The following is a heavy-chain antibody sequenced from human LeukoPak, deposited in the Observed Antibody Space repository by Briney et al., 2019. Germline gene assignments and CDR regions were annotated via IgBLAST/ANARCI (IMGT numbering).Heavy chain of an antibody. CDR3: ASSIAPLGYSGYDYNFDY. J-gene: IGHJ4*02. Sequence: SVTVSCKASGGTFSSYAISWVRQAPGQGLEWMGRIIPILGIANYAQKFQGRVTITADKYTCTAYMELSSLRSEDTAVYYCASSIAPLGYSGYDYNFDYWGQGTLVTVSS. V-gene: IGHV1-69*04. D-gene: IGHD5-12*01. CDR2: IIPILGIA. CDR1: GGTFSSYA.